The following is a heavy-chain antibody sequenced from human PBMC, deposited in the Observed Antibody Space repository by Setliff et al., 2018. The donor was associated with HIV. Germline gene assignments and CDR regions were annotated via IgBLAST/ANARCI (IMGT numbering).Heavy chain of an antibody. CDR3: ARKYTGGPLDYYYYYYMDV. D-gene: IGHD6-19*01. V-gene: IGHV1-46*01. Sequence: ASVKVSCKASGYTFTSYYMHWVRQAPGQGLEWMGIINPSGGSTSYAQKFQGRVTMTRDTSTSTVYMELRSLRSDDTAMYYCARKYTGGPLDYYYYYYMDVWGKGTTVTVSS. CDR2: INPSGGST. CDR1: GYTFTSYY. J-gene: IGHJ6*03.